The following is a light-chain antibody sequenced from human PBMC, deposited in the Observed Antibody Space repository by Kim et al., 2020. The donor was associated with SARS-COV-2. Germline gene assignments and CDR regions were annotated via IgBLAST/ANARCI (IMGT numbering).Light chain of an antibody. CDR3: AAWDDSLSGRV. CDR2: SNN. Sequence: GQRVTISCSGSSSNIGSNYVYWYQQLPGTAPKLRIYSNNQRPSGVPDRFSGSKSGTSASLAISGLRSEDEADYYCAAWDDSLSGRVFGGGTKLTVL. J-gene: IGLJ2*01. V-gene: IGLV1-47*01. CDR1: SSNIGSNY.